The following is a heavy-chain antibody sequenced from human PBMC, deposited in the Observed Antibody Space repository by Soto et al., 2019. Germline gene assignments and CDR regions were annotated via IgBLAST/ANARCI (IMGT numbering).Heavy chain of an antibody. CDR3: AHSFSGWHPWWFDP. J-gene: IGHJ5*02. CDR2: IYWNDDK. V-gene: IGHV2-5*01. D-gene: IGHD6-19*01. CDR1: GFSLSTSGVG. Sequence: SVPTRVNPTQTLTLTCTFSGFSLSTSGVGVGWIRQPPGKALEWLALIYWNDDKRYSPSLKSRLTITKDTSKNQVVLTMTNMDPVDTATYYCAHSFSGWHPWWFDPWGQGTLVTVSS.